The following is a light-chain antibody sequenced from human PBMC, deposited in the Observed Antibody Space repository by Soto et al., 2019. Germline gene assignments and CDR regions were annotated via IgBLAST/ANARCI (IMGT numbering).Light chain of an antibody. Sequence: QSALTQPASVSGSPGQSITISCTGTSSDVGAYNYVSWYQQHPGKAPKLMIYDVSNRPSGISDRFSVSKSGNTASLTISNLHADDEADYYCSSYTNSGTYVFGTGTKLTVL. CDR2: DVS. V-gene: IGLV2-14*01. CDR1: SSDVGAYNY. CDR3: SSYTNSGTYV. J-gene: IGLJ1*01.